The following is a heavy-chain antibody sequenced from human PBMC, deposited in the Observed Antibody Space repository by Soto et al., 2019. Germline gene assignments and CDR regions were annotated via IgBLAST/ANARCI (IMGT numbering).Heavy chain of an antibody. D-gene: IGHD6-19*01. J-gene: IGHJ4*02. V-gene: IGHV3-23*01. CDR3: AKDRKSGSGWYWDY. CDR1: GFTFSSYA. Sequence: GESLKISCAVSGFTFSSYAMSWVRQAPGKGLEWVSGISGSGGSTYSADSVKGRFTISRDNSKNTLYLQMNSLRVEDTAVYYCAKDRKSGSGWYWDYWGQGTLVTVSS. CDR2: ISGSGGST.